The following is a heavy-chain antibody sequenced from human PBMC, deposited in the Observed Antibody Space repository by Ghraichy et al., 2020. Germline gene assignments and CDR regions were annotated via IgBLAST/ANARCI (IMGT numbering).Heavy chain of an antibody. Sequence: GRSLRLSCVASGFTFSTYNMNWVRQAPGQGMEWISSITKSGRTVNYLDSVKGRFTISRDNAKNSLYLQMTSLRDEDTALYFCARGICSRVECDSAGRYFDPWGRGALVTVSS. CDR3: ARGICSRVECDSAGRYFDP. CDR1: GFTFSTYN. V-gene: IGHV3-48*02. CDR2: ITKSGRTV. D-gene: IGHD2-15*01. J-gene: IGHJ2*01.